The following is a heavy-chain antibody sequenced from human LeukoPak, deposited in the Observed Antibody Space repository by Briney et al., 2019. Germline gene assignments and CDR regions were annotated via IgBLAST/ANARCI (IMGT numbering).Heavy chain of an antibody. CDR1: GFTFDDYA. J-gene: IGHJ6*02. V-gene: IGHV3-9*01. CDR2: ISWNSGSI. Sequence: GGSLRLSCAASGFTFDDYAMHWVRQAPGKGLEWVSGISWNSGSIGYADSTKGRFAISRDNAKNSLYLQMNSLRAEDTALYYCAKGSGYSLYYYYGMHVWGQGTTVTVSS. D-gene: IGHD3-22*01. CDR3: AKGSGYSLYYYYGMHV.